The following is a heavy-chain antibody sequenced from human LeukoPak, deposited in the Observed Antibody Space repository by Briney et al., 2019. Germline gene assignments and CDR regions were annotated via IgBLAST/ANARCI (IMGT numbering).Heavy chain of an antibody. J-gene: IGHJ4*02. D-gene: IGHD1-26*01. CDR1: GFTFSSYG. CDR3: ARDMGSGSLHY. V-gene: IGHV3-30*03. CDR2: ISYDGSNK. Sequence: PGGSLRLSCAASGFTFSSYGMHWVRQAPGKGLEWVAVISYDGSNKYYADSVKGRFTISRDNSKNTLYLQMNGLRAEDTAVYYCARDMGSGSLHYWGQGTLVTVSS.